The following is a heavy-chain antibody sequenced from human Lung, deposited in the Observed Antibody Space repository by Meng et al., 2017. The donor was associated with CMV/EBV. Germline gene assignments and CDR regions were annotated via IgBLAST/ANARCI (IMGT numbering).Heavy chain of an antibody. CDR3: ARDLYWNQAYHGMDV. CDR2: LYSGGST. Sequence: SGLSLSNQPLTWVRPAPGEGLDWVSFLYSGGSTYYADSVKGRFTVSRDYSKNTLYLQMNGLRVEDTAIYYCARDLYWNQAYHGMDVWGQGATVTVSS. D-gene: IGHD1-1*01. CDR1: GLSLSNQP. J-gene: IGHJ6*02. V-gene: IGHV3-66*02.